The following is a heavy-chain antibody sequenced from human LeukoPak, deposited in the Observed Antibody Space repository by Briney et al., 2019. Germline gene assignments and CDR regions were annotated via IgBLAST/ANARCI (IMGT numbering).Heavy chain of an antibody. CDR3: ARHILRPRYYDFWSGYSNWFDP. J-gene: IGHJ5*02. CDR1: GYSIGSGYY. CDR2: IYHSGST. V-gene: IGHV4-38-2*01. Sequence: KPSETLSLTCAVSGYSIGSGYYWGWIRQPPGKGLEWIGSIYHSGSTFYNPSLKSRVTISVYTSKNQFSLKPSSVTPADTAVYYRARHILRPRYYDFWSGYSNWFDPWGQGTLVTVSS. D-gene: IGHD3-3*01.